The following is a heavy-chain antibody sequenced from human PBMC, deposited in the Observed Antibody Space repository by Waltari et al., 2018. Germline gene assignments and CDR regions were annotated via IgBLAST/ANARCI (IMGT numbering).Heavy chain of an antibody. D-gene: IGHD6-13*01. J-gene: IGHJ6*03. V-gene: IGHV1-69*04. CDR1: GGTFSSYA. Sequence: QVQLVQSGAEVKKPGSSVKVSCKASGGTFSSYAISWVRQAPGQGLAWRGRSIPIVGTANYAQELQGRGTITADKSTSTAYMELSSLRSEDTAMYYCARDHPVIAAAGPNPYYYYMDVWGKGTTVTISS. CDR3: ARDHPVIAAAGPNPYYYYMDV. CDR2: SIPIVGTA.